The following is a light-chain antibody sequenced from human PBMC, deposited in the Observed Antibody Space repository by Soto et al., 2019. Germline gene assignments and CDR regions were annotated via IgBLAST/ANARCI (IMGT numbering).Light chain of an antibody. CDR1: SGHRSYA. J-gene: IGLJ3*02. Sequence: QPVLTQSPSASASLGASVKLTCALSSGHRSYAIAWHQQQPEKGPRYLMKVDNDGRHDKGDGIPDRFSGSSSGAERYLTISSLQSDDEAEYYCQTWYTAIPPNWVFGGGTKLTVL. V-gene: IGLV4-69*01. CDR2: VDNDGRH. CDR3: QTWYTAIPPNWV.